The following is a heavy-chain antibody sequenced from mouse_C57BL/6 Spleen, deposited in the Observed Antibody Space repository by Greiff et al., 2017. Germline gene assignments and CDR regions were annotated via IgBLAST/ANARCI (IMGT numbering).Heavy chain of an antibody. CDR3: TMDYYGSSGFAY. CDR2: IDPETGGT. J-gene: IGHJ3*01. Sequence: VQLQESGAELVRPGASVTLSCKASGYTFTDYEMHWVKQTPVHGLEWIGAIDPETGGTAYNQKFKGKAILTADKSSSTAYMELRSLTSEDSAVYYSTMDYYGSSGFAYWGQGTLVTVSA. CDR1: GYTFTDYE. D-gene: IGHD1-1*01. V-gene: IGHV1-15*01.